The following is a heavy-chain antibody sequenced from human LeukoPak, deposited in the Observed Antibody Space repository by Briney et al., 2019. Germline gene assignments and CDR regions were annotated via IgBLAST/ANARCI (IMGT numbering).Heavy chain of an antibody. J-gene: IGHJ4*02. Sequence: HPGGSLRLSCAASGFTFSSYAMHWVRQAPGKGLEWVAVISYDGSNKYYADSVKGRFTISRDNSKNTLYLQMNSLRAEDTAVYYCARGPEYSSSWYHGYWGQGTLVTVSS. V-gene: IGHV3-30-3*01. CDR2: ISYDGSNK. CDR3: ARGPEYSSSWYHGY. D-gene: IGHD6-13*01. CDR1: GFTFSSYA.